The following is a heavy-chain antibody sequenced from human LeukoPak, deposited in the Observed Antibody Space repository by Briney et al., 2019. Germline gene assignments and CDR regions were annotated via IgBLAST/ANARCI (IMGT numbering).Heavy chain of an antibody. CDR3: AKGTPGYFDY. J-gene: IGHJ4*02. CDR2: ISWNSGSI. CDR1: GFTFDDYA. Sequence: PGRSLRLSCAASGFTFDDYAMHWVRQAPGKGLEWVSGISWNSGSIGYADSVKGRFTISRDNAKNSLYLQMNSLRAEDTALYYCAKGTPGYFDYWGQGTPVTVSS. V-gene: IGHV3-9*01.